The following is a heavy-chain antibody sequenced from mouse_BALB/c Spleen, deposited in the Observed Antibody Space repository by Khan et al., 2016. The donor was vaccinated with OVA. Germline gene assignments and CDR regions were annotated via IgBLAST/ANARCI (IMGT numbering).Heavy chain of an antibody. CDR1: GYTFTDYA. D-gene: IGHD2-14*01. V-gene: IGHV1S137*01. CDR3: AGGGQCVRRGGGNSDY. Sequence: QVQLKESGPELVRPGESVKISCKGSGYTFTDYAMHWVKQSHAKSLEWIGVISIYYDNTNYNQKFKDKATMTVDKSSNTAYMELARLTSEDSAIYYCAGGGQCVRRGGGNSDYWGQGTTLTVSS. CDR2: ISIYYDNT. J-gene: IGHJ2*01.